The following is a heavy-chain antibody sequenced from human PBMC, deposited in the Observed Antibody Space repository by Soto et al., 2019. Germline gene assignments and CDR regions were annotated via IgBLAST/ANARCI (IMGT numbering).Heavy chain of an antibody. V-gene: IGHV3-9*01. CDR2: ISWNSGSI. J-gene: IGHJ3*02. CDR3: AKDLVKDYDAFDI. D-gene: IGHD3-22*01. Sequence: GGSLRLSCAASGFTFDDYAMHWVRQAPGKGLEWVSGISWNSGSIGYADSVKGRFTISRDNAKNSLYLQMNSLRAEDTALYYCAKDLVKDYDAFDIWGQGTMVTVSS. CDR1: GFTFDDYA.